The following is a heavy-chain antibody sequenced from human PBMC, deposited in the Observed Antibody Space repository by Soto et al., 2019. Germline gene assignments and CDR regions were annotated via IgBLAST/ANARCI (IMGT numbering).Heavy chain of an antibody. Sequence: QVQLQESVPGLVKPSQTLSLTCTVSGGSISSGGYYWSWIRQHPGKGLEWIGYIYYSGSTYYNPSLTSRVTISVDTSKNQFSLKLSSVTAADTAVYYCARGGIGYYYMDVWGKGTTVPVSS. CDR3: ARGGIGYYYMDV. V-gene: IGHV4-31*03. J-gene: IGHJ6*03. CDR2: IYYSGST. CDR1: GGSISSGGYY. D-gene: IGHD2-21*01.